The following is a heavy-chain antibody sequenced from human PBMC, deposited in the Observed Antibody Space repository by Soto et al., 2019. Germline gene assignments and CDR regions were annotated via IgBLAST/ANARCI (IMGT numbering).Heavy chain of an antibody. CDR1: GYTFTRYG. V-gene: IGHV1-18*01. Sequence: QGQLVQSGPEVKKPGASVQVSCKASGYTFTRYGISWVRQAPGQGLEWMGWISGYNGDTNYAQKVQGRVTMTIETSTSTAYMELRSLTSDDTAIYYCAKNGQLPYYYSGMDVWGQGTTVTVSS. CDR3: AKNGQLPYYYSGMDV. D-gene: IGHD1-1*01. CDR2: ISGYNGDT. J-gene: IGHJ6*02.